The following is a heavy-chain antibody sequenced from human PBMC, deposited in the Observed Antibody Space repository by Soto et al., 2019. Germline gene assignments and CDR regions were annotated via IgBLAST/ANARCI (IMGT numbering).Heavy chain of an antibody. CDR2: MTRSGSSS. Sequence: GGSLRLSCAASGLTVGYHYMSGIRQAPGKGLEWISYMTRSGSSSSYADSVKGRFTISRDNAKNSLYLQMNSLRGDDTAVYYCARDWGPSTINGYWGQGTLVTVSS. V-gene: IGHV3-11*01. J-gene: IGHJ4*02. CDR1: GLTVGYHY. D-gene: IGHD3-16*01. CDR3: ARDWGPSTINGY.